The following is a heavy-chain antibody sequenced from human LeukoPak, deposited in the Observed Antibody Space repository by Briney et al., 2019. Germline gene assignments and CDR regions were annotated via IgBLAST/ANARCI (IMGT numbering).Heavy chain of an antibody. V-gene: IGHV1-69*05. J-gene: IGHJ6*03. Sequence: ASVKVSCKASGGTFSSYAISWVRQAPGQGLEWMGRIIPIFGTANYAQKFQGRVTITTDESTSTAYMELSSLRSEDTAVYYCARDYDSTNYYYMDVWGKGTTVTVSS. CDR3: ARDYDSTNYYYMDV. CDR2: IIPIFGTA. D-gene: IGHD3-22*01. CDR1: GGTFSSYA.